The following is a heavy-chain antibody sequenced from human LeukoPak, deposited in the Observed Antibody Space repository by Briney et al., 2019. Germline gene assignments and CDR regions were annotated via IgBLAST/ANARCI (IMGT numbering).Heavy chain of an antibody. J-gene: IGHJ5*02. CDR2: IYYSGNT. CDR1: GDSISSFY. D-gene: IGHD5-24*01. V-gene: IGHV4-59*01. Sequence: PSETLSLTCTVSGDSISSFYWTWIRQPPGKGLEWIGYIYYSGNTNYNPSLKSRVTISVDTPKNQSSLKLGSVIAADTAVYYCARVFGDGYRLGWFDPWGQGTLVTVSS. CDR3: ARVFGDGYRLGWFDP.